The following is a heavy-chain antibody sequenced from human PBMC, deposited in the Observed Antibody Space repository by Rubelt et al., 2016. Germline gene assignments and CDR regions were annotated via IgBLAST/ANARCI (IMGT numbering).Heavy chain of an antibody. V-gene: IGHV4-34*01. D-gene: IGHD3-10*01. J-gene: IGHJ4*02. CDR1: GESFIGYY. Sequence: QVQLQQWGAGLVKTSETLSLTCAVYGESFIGYYWTWIRQPPGKGLEWIGDITHSGVTNYNPSLKRRVSISVDTAENQFSLKVNSVTATDTAVYYCARTGPYFGSGSPQYWGQGTLVTVSS. CDR2: ITHSGVT. CDR3: ARTGPYFGSGSPQY.